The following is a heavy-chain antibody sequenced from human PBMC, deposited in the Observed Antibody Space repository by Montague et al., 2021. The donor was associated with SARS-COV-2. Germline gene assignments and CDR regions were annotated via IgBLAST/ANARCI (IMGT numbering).Heavy chain of an antibody. CDR1: GDSITYFY. J-gene: IGHJ4*02. D-gene: IGHD2-15*01. CDR2: ISAGGGA. CDR3: ARGVVAVPPGVDY. Sequence: SETLSLTCTVSGDSITYFYWNWIRQPAGNGLEWIGRISAGGGANYNPSLKSRVTMSMDTSKRQLSLKLNSVTAEDTAVYYCARGVVAVPPGVDYWGRGTLVTVSS. V-gene: IGHV4-4*07.